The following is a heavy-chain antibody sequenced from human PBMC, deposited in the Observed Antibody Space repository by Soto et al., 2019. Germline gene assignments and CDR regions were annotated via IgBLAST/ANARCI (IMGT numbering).Heavy chain of an antibody. Sequence: SETLSLTCTVSGGSISSYYWSWIRQPPGKGLEWIGYIYYSGSTNYNPSLKSRVTISVDTSKNQFSLKLSSVTASDTAVYYCARRGGVGYGAFDIWGQGTMVTVSS. CDR3: ARRGGVGYGAFDI. J-gene: IGHJ3*02. V-gene: IGHV4-59*08. D-gene: IGHD2-8*02. CDR1: GGSISSYY. CDR2: IYYSGST.